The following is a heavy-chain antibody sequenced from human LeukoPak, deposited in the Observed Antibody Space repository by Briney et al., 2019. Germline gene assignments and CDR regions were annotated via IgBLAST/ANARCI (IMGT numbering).Heavy chain of an antibody. CDR3: AKSRWGTVTTRPHAFDI. Sequence: GGSLRLSCAASGFTFSSYAMSWVRQAPGKGLEWVSAISGSGGSTYYADSVKGRFTISRDNSKNTLYLQMNSLRAEDTAVYYCAKSRWGTVTTRPHAFDIWGQGTMVPVSS. D-gene: IGHD4-17*01. CDR2: ISGSGGST. J-gene: IGHJ3*02. CDR1: GFTFSSYA. V-gene: IGHV3-23*01.